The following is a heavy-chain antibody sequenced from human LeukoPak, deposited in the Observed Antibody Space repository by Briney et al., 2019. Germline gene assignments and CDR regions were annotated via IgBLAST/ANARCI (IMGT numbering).Heavy chain of an antibody. CDR1: GFTFSSYA. CDR2: SGSGGDT. CDR3: AKTDTYFNGLDV. J-gene: IGHJ6*02. Sequence: GGSLRLSCAASGFTFSSYAMNWVRQAPGKGLEWVSISGSGGDTYYADSVKGRLAISRDNSRNTLFLQVNSLRAEDTAVYYCAKTDTYFNGLDVWGQGTTVTVSS. D-gene: IGHD3-9*01. V-gene: IGHV3-23*01.